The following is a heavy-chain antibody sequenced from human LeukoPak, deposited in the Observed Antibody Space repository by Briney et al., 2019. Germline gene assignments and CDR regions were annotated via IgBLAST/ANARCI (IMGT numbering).Heavy chain of an antibody. CDR3: ALIPYCTTATCYYFDY. D-gene: IGHD2-2*01. CDR2: INTYSGNT. Sequence: GASVKVSCKASGYTFTTYGISWVRQAPGQGLEWMGWINTYSGNTNYAQKLQGRVTMTTDTSTSTAYMELRSLRSDDTAVYYCALIPYCTTATCYYFDYWGQGTLVTVSS. V-gene: IGHV1-18*01. J-gene: IGHJ4*02. CDR1: GYTFTTYG.